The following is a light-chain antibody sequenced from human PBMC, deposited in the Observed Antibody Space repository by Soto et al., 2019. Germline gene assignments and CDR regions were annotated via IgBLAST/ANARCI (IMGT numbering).Light chain of an antibody. CDR3: QQYNNWPPEKT. J-gene: IGKJ1*01. CDR1: QSVSSN. CDR2: GAS. Sequence: EIVMTQSPATLSVSPGERAPLSCRARQSVSSNLAWYQQQPGQAPRLLIYGASTRATGIPARFSGSGSGTEFTLTISSLQSEDFAVYYCQQYNNWPPEKTFGQGTKVDIK. V-gene: IGKV3-15*01.